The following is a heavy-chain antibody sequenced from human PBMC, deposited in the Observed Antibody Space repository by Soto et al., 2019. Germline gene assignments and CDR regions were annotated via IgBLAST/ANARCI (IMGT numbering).Heavy chain of an antibody. CDR3: ARDARGGGRYYDRSGYYY. Sequence: GSLRLSCAASGFTFSSCAMHWVRQAPGKGLEWVAVISYDGSNKYYADSVKGRFTISRDNSKNTLYLQMNSLRAEDTAVYYCARDARGGGRYYDRSGYYYWGQGT. CDR1: GFTFSSCA. CDR2: ISYDGSNK. V-gene: IGHV3-30-3*01. J-gene: IGHJ4*02. D-gene: IGHD3-22*01.